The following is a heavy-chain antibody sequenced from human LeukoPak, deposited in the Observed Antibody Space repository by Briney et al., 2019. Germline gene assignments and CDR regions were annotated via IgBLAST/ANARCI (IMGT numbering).Heavy chain of an antibody. CDR3: TMTGVAVAVTGY. V-gene: IGHV3-73*01. CDR2: IRSKANSYAT. Sequence: PGGSLKLSCAASGFTFSGSTMHWVRQASGKRLEWVGRIRSKANSYATAYAASVKGRFTISRDDSKNTAYLQMNSLKTEDTAVYYCTMTGVAVAVTGYWGQGTLVTVSS. CDR1: GFTFSGST. D-gene: IGHD6-19*01. J-gene: IGHJ4*02.